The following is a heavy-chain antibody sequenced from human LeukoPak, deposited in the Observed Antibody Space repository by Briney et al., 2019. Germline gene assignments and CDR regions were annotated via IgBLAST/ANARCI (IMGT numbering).Heavy chain of an antibody. CDR3: GRGARGGYYLEAFYN. CDR1: GGSISSYY. Sequence: SETLSLTCTVSGGSISSYYWSWIRQPPGKGLEWVGYIYNSGSTKYNPYLKSRVTISVDTYKNQISLKLRPVTATDTAVYYWGRGARGGYYLEAFYNWGQGTLVTVSS. CDR2: IYNSGST. V-gene: IGHV4-4*08. D-gene: IGHD5-24*01. J-gene: IGHJ4*02.